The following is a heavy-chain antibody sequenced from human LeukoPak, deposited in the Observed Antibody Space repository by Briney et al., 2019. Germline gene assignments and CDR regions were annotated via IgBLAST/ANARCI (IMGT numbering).Heavy chain of an antibody. D-gene: IGHD1-20*01. Sequence: SETLSLTCTVSGGSISSYYWSWIRQPPGKGLEWIGYIYYSGSTNYNPSLKSRVTISVDTSKNQFSLKLSSVTAADTAVYYCARGHKTNWNDLGYWGQGTLVTVSP. CDR1: GGSISSYY. CDR3: ARGHKTNWNDLGY. V-gene: IGHV4-59*01. CDR2: IYYSGST. J-gene: IGHJ4*02.